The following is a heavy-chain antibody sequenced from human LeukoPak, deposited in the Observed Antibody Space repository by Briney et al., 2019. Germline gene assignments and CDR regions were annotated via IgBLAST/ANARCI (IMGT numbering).Heavy chain of an antibody. CDR3: ARGPYYDFWSGFGAFDI. D-gene: IGHD3-3*01. Sequence: PSETLSLTCTVSGGSVSSGSYYWSWIRQPPGKGLEWIGYIYYSGSTNYNPSLKSRVTISVDTSKNQFSLKLSSVTAADTAVYYCARGPYYDFWSGFGAFDIWGQGTMVTVSS. CDR1: GGSVSSGSYY. CDR2: IYYSGST. J-gene: IGHJ3*02. V-gene: IGHV4-61*01.